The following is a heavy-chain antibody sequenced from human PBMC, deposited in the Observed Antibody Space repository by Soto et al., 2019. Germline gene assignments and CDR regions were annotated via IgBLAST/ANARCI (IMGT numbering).Heavy chain of an antibody. CDR1: GFTFTSSA. CDR3: AADPIGYGDLSIFDY. D-gene: IGHD4-17*01. J-gene: IGHJ4*02. V-gene: IGHV1-58*01. CDR2: IVVGSGNT. Sequence: SVKVSCKASGFTFTSSAVQWVRQARGQRLEWIGWIVVGSGNTNYAQKFQERVTITRDMSTSTAYMELSSLRSEDTAVYYCAADPIGYGDLSIFDYWGQGTLVTVSS.